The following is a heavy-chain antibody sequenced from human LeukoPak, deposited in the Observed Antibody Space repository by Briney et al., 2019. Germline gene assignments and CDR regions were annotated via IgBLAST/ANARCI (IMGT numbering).Heavy chain of an antibody. J-gene: IGHJ4*02. CDR3: ARERFGEYFDY. Sequence: SETLSLTCTVSGGSISSYCWSWIRQPPGKGLEWIGYIYYSGSTNYNPSLKSRVTISVDTSKNQFSLKLSSVTAADTAVYYCARERFGEYFDYWGQGTLVTVSS. CDR2: IYYSGST. CDR1: GGSISSYC. D-gene: IGHD3-10*01. V-gene: IGHV4-59*01.